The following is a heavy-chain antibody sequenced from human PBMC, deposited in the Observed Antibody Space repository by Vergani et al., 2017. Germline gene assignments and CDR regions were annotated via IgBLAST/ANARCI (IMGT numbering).Heavy chain of an antibody. CDR2: ISYDGSNK. J-gene: IGHJ6*02. V-gene: IGHV3-30-3*01. Sequence: QVQLVESGGGVVQPGRSLRLSCAASGFTFSSYAMHWVRQAPGKGLEWVAGISYDGSNKYYADSVKGRFTISRDNSKNTLYLQMNSLRAEDTAVYYCARDLRDSSGWYRDYYYYYGMDVWGQGTTVTVSS. D-gene: IGHD6-19*01. CDR3: ARDLRDSSGWYRDYYYYYGMDV. CDR1: GFTFSSYA.